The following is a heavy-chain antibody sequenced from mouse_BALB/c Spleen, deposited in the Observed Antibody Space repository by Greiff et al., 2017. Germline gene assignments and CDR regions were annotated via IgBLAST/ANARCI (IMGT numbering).Heavy chain of an antibody. D-gene: IGHD1-2*01. V-gene: IGHV5-6-4*01. CDR1: GFTFSSYT. Sequence: EVMLVESGGGLVKPGGSLKLSCAASGFTFSSYTMSWVRQTPEKRLEWVATISSGGSYTYYPDSVKGRFTISRDNAKNTLYLQMSSLKSEDTAMYYCTSYYGYDDWFAYWGQGTLVTVSA. CDR2: ISSGGSYT. CDR3: TSYYGYDDWFAY. J-gene: IGHJ3*01.